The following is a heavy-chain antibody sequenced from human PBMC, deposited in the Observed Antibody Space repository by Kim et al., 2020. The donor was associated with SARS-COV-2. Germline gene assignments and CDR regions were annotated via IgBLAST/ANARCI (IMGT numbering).Heavy chain of an antibody. V-gene: IGHV1-18*04. D-gene: IGHD5-12*01. J-gene: IGHJ4*02. CDR3: ATIDPLVATARPLDY. Sequence: ASVKVSCRASGFTFRTYGITWVRQAPGQGLEWMGWITPNDGKTDLPKSLQDRVTLTTDTSTSTAYMELWSLRSDDTAVYYCATIDPLVATARPLDYWGQGTLVTVSS. CDR2: ITPNDGKT. CDR1: GFTFRTYG.